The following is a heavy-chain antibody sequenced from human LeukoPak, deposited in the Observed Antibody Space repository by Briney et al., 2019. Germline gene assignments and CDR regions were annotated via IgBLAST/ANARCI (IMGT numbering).Heavy chain of an antibody. CDR2: ICWNSGSI. V-gene: IGHV3-9*01. CDR1: GFTFYDYA. J-gene: IGHJ4*02. D-gene: IGHD3-22*01. CDR3: AKEGEDSSVGFDY. Sequence: GGSLRLSCAASGFTFYDYAMHRVRHAPGKGLEWVSDICWNSGSIVYADSVKGRVTISRDNAKNSLYLQMNSLRAEDTALYYCAKEGEDSSVGFDYWGQGTLVTVSS.